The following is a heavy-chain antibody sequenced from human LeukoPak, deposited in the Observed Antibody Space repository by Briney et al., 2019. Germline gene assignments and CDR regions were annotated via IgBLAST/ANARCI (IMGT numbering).Heavy chain of an antibody. D-gene: IGHD3-10*01. Sequence: QPGGSLRLSCTASGFTFSSYAMHWVRQAPGKGLEWVAVISYEGSNKFYADSVKGRFTISRDNSKNTLYLQMNSLRAEDTAVYYCATGGGSVFLDAFDIWGQGTKVTVSS. V-gene: IGHV3-30*03. CDR2: ISYEGSNK. CDR3: ATGGGSVFLDAFDI. J-gene: IGHJ3*02. CDR1: GFTFSSYA.